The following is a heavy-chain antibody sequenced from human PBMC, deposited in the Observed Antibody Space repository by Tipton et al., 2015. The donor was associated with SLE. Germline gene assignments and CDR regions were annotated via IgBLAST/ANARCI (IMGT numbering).Heavy chain of an antibody. CDR3: ACQYSSSYNWFDS. Sequence: TLSLTCTVSGGPISSSSYYWGWIRQPPGKGPEWMGTIFNTGHTYYNPSRQSRVTISVDTSKNQFSLKLSSVTAADTAVYYCACQYSSSYNWFDSWGQGTLVTVSS. J-gene: IGHJ5*01. CDR1: GGPISSSSYY. CDR2: IFNTGHT. D-gene: IGHD6-6*01. V-gene: IGHV4-39*07.